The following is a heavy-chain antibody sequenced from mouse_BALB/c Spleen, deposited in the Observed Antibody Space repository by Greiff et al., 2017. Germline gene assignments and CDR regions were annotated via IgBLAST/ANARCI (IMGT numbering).Heavy chain of an antibody. V-gene: IGHV5-12-2*01. CDR1: GFTFSSYT. J-gene: IGHJ4*01. CDR2: ISNGGGST. D-gene: IGHD2-14*01. Sequence: EVQRVESGGGLVQPGGSLKLSCAASGFTFSSYTMSWVRQNPEQRLEWVAYISNGGGSTYYTDTVKGRFTISRDNTKNTLYLQMSSLTSEDTAMDYCARHIRDRYDGGYAMDDWGQGTSVTVSS. CDR3: ARHIRDRYDGGYAMDD.